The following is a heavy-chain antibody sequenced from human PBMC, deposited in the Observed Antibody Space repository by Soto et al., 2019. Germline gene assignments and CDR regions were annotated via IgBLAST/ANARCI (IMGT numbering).Heavy chain of an antibody. V-gene: IGHV3-33*01. D-gene: IGHD3-22*01. CDR2: IWYDGSNK. J-gene: IGHJ3*02. Sequence: QVQLVESGGGVVQPGRSLRLSCAASGFTFSSYGMHWVRQAPGKGLEWVAVIWYDGSNKYYADSVKGRFTISRDNSKNTLYLQMNRLRAEDTAVYYCARDHYYDSSGYFHRGAFDIWGQGKMVTVSS. CDR3: ARDHYYDSSGYFHRGAFDI. CDR1: GFTFSSYG.